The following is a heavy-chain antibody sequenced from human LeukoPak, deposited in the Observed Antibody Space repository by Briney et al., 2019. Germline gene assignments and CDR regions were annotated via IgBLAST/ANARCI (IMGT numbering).Heavy chain of an antibody. Sequence: PGGSLRLSCGTSGFIFRSYGMHWVRQAPGKGLEWVAFIRSDGSDEHYADSVKGRFTISRDNSKDTLYPQMNSLGAEDTAVYYCAKDLELAPFDYWGQGTLVTVSP. CDR3: AKDLELAPFDY. V-gene: IGHV3-30*02. CDR2: IRSDGSDE. J-gene: IGHJ4*02. D-gene: IGHD1-26*01. CDR1: GFIFRSYG.